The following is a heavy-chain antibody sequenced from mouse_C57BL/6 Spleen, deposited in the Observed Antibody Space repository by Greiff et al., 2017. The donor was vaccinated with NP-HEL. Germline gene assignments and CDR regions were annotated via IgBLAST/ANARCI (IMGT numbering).Heavy chain of an antibody. CDR1: GYAFTNYL. V-gene: IGHV1-54*01. CDR3: ARDAGVVADWYFDV. Sequence: QVQLQQSGAELVRPGTSVKVSCKASGYAFTNYLIEWVKQRPGQGLEWIGVINPGSGGTNYNEKFKGKATLTADKSSSTAYMQLSSLTSEDAAVYVCARDAGVVADWYFDVWGTGTTVTVSS. CDR2: INPGSGGT. J-gene: IGHJ1*03. D-gene: IGHD1-1*01.